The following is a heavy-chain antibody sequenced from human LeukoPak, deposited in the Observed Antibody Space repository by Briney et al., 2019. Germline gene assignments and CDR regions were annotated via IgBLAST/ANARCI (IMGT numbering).Heavy chain of an antibody. D-gene: IGHD3-10*01. J-gene: IGHJ5*02. CDR2: INHSGST. CDR3: ARRGTTMVRGVRPLKNWFDP. Sequence: SETLSLTCAVYGGSFSGYYWSWIRQPPGKGLEWIGEINHSGSTNYNPSLKSRVTISVDTSKNQFSLKLSSVTAADTAVYHCARRGTTMVRGVRPLKNWFDPWGQGTLVTVSS. V-gene: IGHV4-34*01. CDR1: GGSFSGYY.